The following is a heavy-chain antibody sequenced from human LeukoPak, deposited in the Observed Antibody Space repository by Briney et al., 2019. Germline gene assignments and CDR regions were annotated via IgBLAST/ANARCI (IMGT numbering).Heavy chain of an antibody. V-gene: IGHV3-23*01. Sequence: GGSLRLSCAASGFTLSNYAMTWVRQAPGKGLEWVSTITGSSGSTYYADSVKGRSTISRDNSKNTLYLQMNSLGAEDTAVFYCAKAMRGSALLFDYWGQGTLVTVSS. D-gene: IGHD3-10*01. CDR3: AKAMRGSALLFDY. CDR2: ITGSSGST. J-gene: IGHJ4*02. CDR1: GFTLSNYA.